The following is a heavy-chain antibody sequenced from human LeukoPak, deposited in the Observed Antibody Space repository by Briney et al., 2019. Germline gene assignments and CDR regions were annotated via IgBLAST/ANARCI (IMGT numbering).Heavy chain of an antibody. CDR2: ISSSSSYI. V-gene: IGHV3-21*01. J-gene: IGHJ4*02. CDR1: GFIFSSYT. D-gene: IGHD5-24*01. Sequence: GGSLRLSCAASGFIFSSYTMNWVRQAPGKGLEWVSSISSSSSYIYHADSVKGRFTISRDDAKNSLYLQMNSLRVEDTAVYYCARSADMGLQLTWLKYWGQGILVTVSS. CDR3: ARSADMGLQLTWLKY.